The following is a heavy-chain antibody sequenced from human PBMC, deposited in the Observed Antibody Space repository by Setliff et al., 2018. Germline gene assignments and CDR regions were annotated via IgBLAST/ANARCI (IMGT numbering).Heavy chain of an antibody. CDR3: ASFRFPWSYHY. CDR2: IYYDATA. Sequence: SETLSLTCTVSGGSINNVDLYWGWIRQPPAKGPEWIGTIYYDATAHDNPSLKSRVTISVDTSKNQFSLKLNSVTAADTGVYYCASFRFPWSYHYWCQGTLVTVSS. J-gene: IGHJ4*02. CDR1: GGSINNVDLY. D-gene: IGHD2-15*01. V-gene: IGHV4-39*01.